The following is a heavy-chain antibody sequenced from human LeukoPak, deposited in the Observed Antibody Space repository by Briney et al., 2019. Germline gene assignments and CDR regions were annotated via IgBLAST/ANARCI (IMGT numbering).Heavy chain of an antibody. J-gene: IGHJ4*02. D-gene: IGHD3-3*02. Sequence: GASVKVSCKASGGTFSSYAISWVRQAPGQGLEWMGGIIPIFGTANYAQKFQGRVTITADESTSTAYMELRSLRSDDTGVYYCARFTPRLSREKFDYWGQGALVTVSS. CDR2: IIPIFGTA. CDR3: ARFTPRLSREKFDY. V-gene: IGHV1-69*13. CDR1: GGTFSSYA.